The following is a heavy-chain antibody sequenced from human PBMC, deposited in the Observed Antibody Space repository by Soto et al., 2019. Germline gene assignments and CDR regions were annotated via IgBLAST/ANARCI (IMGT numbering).Heavy chain of an antibody. J-gene: IGHJ4*02. CDR1: GFSFSCYA. D-gene: IGHD2-8*01. CDR3: AKGSIEYGASVDH. V-gene: IGHV3-23*01. CDR2: ISARGGSS. Sequence: EVQLLESGGGVVQPGGSLRLACAASGFSFSCYAMVWVRQAPGKGLEWVSVISARGGSSYFADSVKGRFNISRDNSKNALSQEINSLRAEDTAIYFCAKGSIEYGASVDHWGQRTLVLVSS.